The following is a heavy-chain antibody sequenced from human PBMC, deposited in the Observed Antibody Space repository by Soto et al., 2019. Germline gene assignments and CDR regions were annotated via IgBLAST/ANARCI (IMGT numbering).Heavy chain of an antibody. D-gene: IGHD6-19*01. CDR2: ISYDGSNK. J-gene: IGHJ6*02. CDR1: GFTFSSYA. V-gene: IGHV3-30-3*01. CDR3: ARDRQSSGWTKIHYYYGMDV. Sequence: GGSLRLSCAASGFTFSSYAMHWVRQAPGKGLEWVAVISYDGSNKYYADSVKGRFPISRDNSKNTLYLQMNSLRAEDTAVYYCARDRQSSGWTKIHYYYGMDVWGQGTTVTVSS.